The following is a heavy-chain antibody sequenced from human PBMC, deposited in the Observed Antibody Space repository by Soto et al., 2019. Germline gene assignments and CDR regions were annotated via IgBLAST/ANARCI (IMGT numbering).Heavy chain of an antibody. J-gene: IGHJ4*02. D-gene: IGHD2-15*01. CDR3: ARDIGSYAYGEGY. V-gene: IGHV4-34*01. CDR1: RESFSGYY. Sequence: SETLSLTCAVYRESFSGYYWSWIRQSPGKGLEWIGEINHTGSSNYNPSLKSRVTISVDTSKNQFSLNLNSVTAADTAVYYCARDIGSYAYGEGYWGQGIQVTVSS. CDR2: INHTGSS.